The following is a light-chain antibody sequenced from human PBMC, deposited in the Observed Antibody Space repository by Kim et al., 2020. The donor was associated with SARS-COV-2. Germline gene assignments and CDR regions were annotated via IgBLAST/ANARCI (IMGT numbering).Light chain of an antibody. J-gene: IGLJ3*02. CDR1: SGDIDAYNY. V-gene: IGLV2-14*03. Sequence: GSPGQSITISCPGSSGDIDAYNYVSWYQQHPGKAPQLMIHNVTKRPSGVSDRFSGSKSGNTASLTISGLQAEDEANYYCYSYTTRVFGGGTKVTVL. CDR2: NVT. CDR3: YSYTTRV.